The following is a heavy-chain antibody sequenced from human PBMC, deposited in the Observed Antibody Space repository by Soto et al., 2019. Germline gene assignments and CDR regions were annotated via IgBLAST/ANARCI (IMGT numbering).Heavy chain of an antibody. J-gene: IGHJ4*02. CDR1: GFTFSSYA. D-gene: IGHD4-17*01. CDR2: ISGSGGST. Sequence: HPGGSLRLSCAASGFTFSSYAMNWVRQAPGKGLEWVSVISGSGGSTYYADSVKGRFTISRDNSKNTLYVQMNSLRDEDTAVYYCARDLRWVDYGGNPDYWGQGTLVTVSS. CDR3: ARDLRWVDYGGNPDY. V-gene: IGHV3-23*01.